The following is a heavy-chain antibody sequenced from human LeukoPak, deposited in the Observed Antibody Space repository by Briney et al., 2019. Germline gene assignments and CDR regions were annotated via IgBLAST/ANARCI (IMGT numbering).Heavy chain of an antibody. V-gene: IGHV3-48*02. CDR1: GFTFSTYS. Sequence: VQPGGSLRLSCAASGFTFSTYSMNWVRQAPGKGLEWVSYISRSSSSKHYADSVEGRFTISRDNAKNSLYLQMNSLRDEDTAVYYCVREDPSEYGSIDYWGQGTLVTVSS. CDR2: ISRSSSSK. J-gene: IGHJ4*02. D-gene: IGHD3-10*01. CDR3: VREDPSEYGSIDY.